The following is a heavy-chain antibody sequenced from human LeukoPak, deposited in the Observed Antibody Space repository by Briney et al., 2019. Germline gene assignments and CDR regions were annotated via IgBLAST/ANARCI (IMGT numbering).Heavy chain of an antibody. V-gene: IGHV4-4*07. D-gene: IGHD3-22*01. J-gene: IGHJ6*03. CDR3: ARLKYYDSTGYSPGYYMDV. Sequence: SETLSLTCTVSGVSIINYYWSWIRQPAGTGLEWVGRIYDTGSTIYNPSLQSRLSMSVDTSKNQFSLRLTSVTAADTAVYYCARLKYYDSTGYSPGYYMDVWGKGITVTVSS. CDR1: GVSIINYY. CDR2: IYDTGST.